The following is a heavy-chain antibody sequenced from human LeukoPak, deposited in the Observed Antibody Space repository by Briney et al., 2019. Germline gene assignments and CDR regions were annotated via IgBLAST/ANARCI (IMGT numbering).Heavy chain of an antibody. CDR1: GFTFSSYG. V-gene: IGHV3-33*01. CDR2: IWYDGSNK. Sequence: GRSLRLSCAASGFTFSSYGMHWVRQAPGKGLEWVAVIWYDGSNKYYADSVKGRFTISRDNSKNTLYLQTNSLRAEDTAVYYCARGSSGWYLLFDYWGQGTLVTVSS. CDR3: ARGSSGWYLLFDY. D-gene: IGHD6-19*01. J-gene: IGHJ4*02.